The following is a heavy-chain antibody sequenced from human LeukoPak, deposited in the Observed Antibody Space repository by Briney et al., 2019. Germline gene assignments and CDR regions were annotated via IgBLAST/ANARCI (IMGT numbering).Heavy chain of an antibody. CDR3: AGSPIGYGMDV. V-gene: IGHV4-4*02. CDR1: GGSISNENW. CDR2: IYHSGST. J-gene: IGHJ6*02. Sequence: PSGTLSLTCAVSGGSISNENWWGWVRRPPGKGLEWIGEIYHSGSTNYIPSLKSRVTKSVDKSKNQFSLKLTSVTAADTAVYYCAGSPIGYGMDVWGQGTTVTVSS.